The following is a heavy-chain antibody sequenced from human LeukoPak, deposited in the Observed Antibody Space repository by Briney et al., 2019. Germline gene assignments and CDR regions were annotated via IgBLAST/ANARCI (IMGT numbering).Heavy chain of an antibody. V-gene: IGHV1-8*01. D-gene: IGHD3-22*01. CDR1: GYTFTSYD. CDR3: ARGPPYRSGYYPPDY. CDR2: MNPNSGNT. Sequence: GASVKVSCKASGYTFTSYDINWVRQATGQGLEWMGWMNPNSGNTGYAQKFQGRVTMTRNTSISTAYMELSSLRSEDTAVYSCARGPPYRSGYYPPDYWGQGTLVTVSS. J-gene: IGHJ4*02.